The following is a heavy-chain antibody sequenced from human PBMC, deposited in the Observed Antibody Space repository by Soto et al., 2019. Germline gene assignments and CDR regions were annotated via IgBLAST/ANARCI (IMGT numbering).Heavy chain of an antibody. Sequence: GGSLRLSCTASGFTFGDYAMSWFRQAPGKGLEWVGFIRSKAYGGTTEYAASVKGRFTISRDDSKSIAYLQMNSLKTEDTAVYYCTSATPVLLWFGELPSDYWGQGTLVTVSS. CDR1: GFTFGDYA. CDR3: TSATPVLLWFGELPSDY. D-gene: IGHD3-10*01. J-gene: IGHJ4*02. CDR2: IRSKAYGGTT. V-gene: IGHV3-49*03.